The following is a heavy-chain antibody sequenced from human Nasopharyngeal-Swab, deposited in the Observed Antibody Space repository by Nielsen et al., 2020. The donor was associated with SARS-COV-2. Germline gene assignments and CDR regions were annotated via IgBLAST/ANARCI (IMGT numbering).Heavy chain of an antibody. CDR3: ASGQCINGVCNPTDGLDV. CDR1: GFSITYRF. J-gene: IGHJ6*02. D-gene: IGHD2-8*01. V-gene: IGHV1-45*02. CDR2: ITPFNGNA. Sequence: SVKVSCKASGFSITYRFLHWMRQAPGQALEWMGWITPFNGNAKYAQKFQGRVSITRDGSRTTASLELSSLRPDDTAMYFCASGQCINGVCNPTDGLDVWGQGTSVTVSS.